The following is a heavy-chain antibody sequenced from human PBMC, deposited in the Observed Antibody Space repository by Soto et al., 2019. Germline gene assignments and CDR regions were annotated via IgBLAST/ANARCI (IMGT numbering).Heavy chain of an antibody. D-gene: IGHD3-9*01. CDR1: GYTFTSYG. CDR3: ARDRDFDWLQYCFDY. CDR2: ISAYNGNT. Sequence: GASVKVSCKASGYTFTSYGISWVRKAPGQGLEWMGWISAYNGNTNYAQKLQDRVTMTTDTSTSTAYMELRSLRSDDTAVYYCARDRDFDWLQYCFDYWGQGTLVTVSS. V-gene: IGHV1-18*01. J-gene: IGHJ4*02.